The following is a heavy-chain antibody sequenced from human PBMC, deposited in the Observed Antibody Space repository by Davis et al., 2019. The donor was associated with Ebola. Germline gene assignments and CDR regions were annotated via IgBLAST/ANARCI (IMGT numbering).Heavy chain of an antibody. CDR1: GFTFRNYA. J-gene: IGHJ4*01. CDR3: ARDGLAAGGVTMKCLDY. CDR2: IAYDGTTQ. D-gene: IGHD3-22*01. Sequence: GESLKISCAASGFTFRNYAIHWVRQAPGKGLAWVAVIAYDGTTQYYADSVKGRFTISSDNSKNTPYLQMNSLIDEDTAVYYCARDGLAAGGVTMKCLDYWGHGTLVTVSS. V-gene: IGHV3-30*14.